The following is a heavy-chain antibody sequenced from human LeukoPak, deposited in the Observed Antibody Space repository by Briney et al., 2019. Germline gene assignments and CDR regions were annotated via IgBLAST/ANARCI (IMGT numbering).Heavy chain of an antibody. D-gene: IGHD5/OR15-5a*01. Sequence: GGSLRLSCAASGFTFSSHEMNWVRQAPGKGLEWVSYISSSGSTIYYADSVKGRFTISRDNAKNSLYLQMNSLRAEDTAVYYCARDRNFVYNDAFDIWGQGTMVTVSS. CDR2: ISSSGSTI. V-gene: IGHV3-48*03. CDR3: ARDRNFVYNDAFDI. J-gene: IGHJ3*02. CDR1: GFTFSSHE.